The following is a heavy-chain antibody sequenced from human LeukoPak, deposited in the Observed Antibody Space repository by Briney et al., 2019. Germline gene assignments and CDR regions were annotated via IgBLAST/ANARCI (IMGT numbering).Heavy chain of an antibody. J-gene: IGHJ4*02. CDR1: GFTVSSNY. D-gene: IGHD6-13*01. CDR2: IYSGGST. V-gene: IGHV3-53*01. CDR3: ARELVSAAGFFDY. Sequence: GGSLRLSCAASGFTVSSNYMSWVRQAPGKGLEWVSVIYSGGSTYYADSVKGRFTISRDNSKNTLYLQMNSLRAEDTAVYYCARELVSAAGFFDYWGQGTLVTVSS.